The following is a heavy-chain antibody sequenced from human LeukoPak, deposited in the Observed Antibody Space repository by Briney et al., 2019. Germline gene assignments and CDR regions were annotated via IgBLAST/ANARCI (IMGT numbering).Heavy chain of an antibody. CDR3: ARDRAYYDFWSGYDLPSNWFDP. V-gene: IGHV1-2*02. Sequence: GASVKVSCKAPGYTFTGYYMHWVRQAPGQGLEWMGWINPNSGGTNYAQKFQGRVTMTRDTSISTAYMELSRLRSDDTAVYYCARDRAYYDFWSGYDLPSNWFDPWGQGTLVTVSS. CDR1: GYTFTGYY. CDR2: INPNSGGT. D-gene: IGHD3-3*01. J-gene: IGHJ5*02.